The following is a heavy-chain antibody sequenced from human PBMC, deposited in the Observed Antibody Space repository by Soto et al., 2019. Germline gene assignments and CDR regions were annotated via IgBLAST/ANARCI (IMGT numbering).Heavy chain of an antibody. Sequence: QVQLVQSGAEVKKPGASVKVSCKASGYTFTGYYMHWVRQAPGQGLEWMGWINPNSGGTNYAQKFQGRVTMTRDTSISTAYMELSRRRSDDTAVYYWARVRGSGWNRAFDIWGQGTMVTVSS. V-gene: IGHV1-2*02. D-gene: IGHD6-19*01. CDR1: GYTFTGYY. CDR3: ARVRGSGWNRAFDI. CDR2: INPNSGGT. J-gene: IGHJ3*02.